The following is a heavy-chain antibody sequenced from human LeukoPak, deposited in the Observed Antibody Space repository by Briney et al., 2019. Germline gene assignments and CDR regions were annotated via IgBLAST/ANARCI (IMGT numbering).Heavy chain of an antibody. Sequence: GGSLRLSCAASGFTFSDYYMSWIRQAPRKGLEWVSYISSSGTTIYYADSVKGRFTISRDNAKNSLYLQMNSLRAEDTAVYYCARRRDSGSLQHFDYWGQGTLVTVSP. CDR3: ARRRDSGSLQHFDY. CDR1: GFTFSDYY. CDR2: ISSSGTTI. V-gene: IGHV3-11*01. J-gene: IGHJ4*02. D-gene: IGHD1-26*01.